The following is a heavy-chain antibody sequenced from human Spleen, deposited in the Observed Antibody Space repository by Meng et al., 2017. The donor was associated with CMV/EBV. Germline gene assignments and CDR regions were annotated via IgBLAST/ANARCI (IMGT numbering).Heavy chain of an antibody. J-gene: IGHJ6*02. D-gene: IGHD2-2*02. CDR3: ARDAEVAPAALRTFYYYAMDV. V-gene: IGHV3-7*01. CDR2: IKEDGSER. Sequence: GESLKISCAASGFTFSTYWMSWVRQAPGKGLEWVANIKEDGSERYYVDSAKGRFTISRDNAKNSLYLQMKSLRADDSAVYYCARDAEVAPAALRTFYYYAMDVWGQGSTVTVSS. CDR1: GFTFSTYW.